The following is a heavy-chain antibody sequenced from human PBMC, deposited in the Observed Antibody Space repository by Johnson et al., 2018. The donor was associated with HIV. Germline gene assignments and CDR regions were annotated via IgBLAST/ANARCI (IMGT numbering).Heavy chain of an antibody. CDR2: IYSGGTT. V-gene: IGHV3-66*02. J-gene: IGHJ3*02. CDR3: ARQLGSDAFDI. CDR1: GFTFSSNY. D-gene: IGHD7-27*01. Sequence: VQLVESGGGVVQPGRSLRLSCAASGFTFSSNYMSWVRQAPGKGLEWVSVIYSGGTTYYADSVKGRFTISRDNSKNSLYLQMNSLRAEDTAVYYCARQLGSDAFDIWGQGTMVTVSS.